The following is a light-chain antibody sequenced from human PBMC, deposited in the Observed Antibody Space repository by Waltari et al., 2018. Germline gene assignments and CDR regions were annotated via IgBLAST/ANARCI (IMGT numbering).Light chain of an antibody. Sequence: DVQLTHSPSTLSASVGDRVTITCRASESVKNNLAWYQHQPGKAPKVLVHKASRLESGVPSRFSGSGYGTEFTLTISSLEPDDFATYYYHQYNTLPLTFGGGTKVEIK. CDR1: ESVKNN. J-gene: IGKJ4*01. CDR2: KAS. CDR3: HQYNTLPLT. V-gene: IGKV1-5*03.